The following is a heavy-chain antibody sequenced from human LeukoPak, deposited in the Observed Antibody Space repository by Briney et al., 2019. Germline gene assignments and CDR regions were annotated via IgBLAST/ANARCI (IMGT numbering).Heavy chain of an antibody. Sequence: GGSLRLSCAASGFTFSSYEMNWVRQAPGKGLEWVSYISSSGSTIYYADSVKGRFTISRDNAKNSLYLQMNSLRAEDTAVYYCARSYYDSSGYTPDFDYWGQGTLVTVSS. CDR1: GFTFSSYE. CDR3: ARSYYDSSGYTPDFDY. CDR2: ISSSGSTI. D-gene: IGHD3-22*01. J-gene: IGHJ4*02. V-gene: IGHV3-48*03.